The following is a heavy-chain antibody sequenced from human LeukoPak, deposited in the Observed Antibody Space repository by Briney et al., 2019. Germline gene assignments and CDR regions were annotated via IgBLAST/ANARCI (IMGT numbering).Heavy chain of an antibody. J-gene: IGHJ4*02. V-gene: IGHV3-30*18. CDR2: VSYDGSNE. D-gene: IGHD6-13*01. Sequence: GGSLRLSCAASGFTFSSYGMHWVRQAPVKGLEWVAVVSYDGSNEYYAGSVKGRFTISRDNSMNTLYLQMNSLRAEDTALYYCVKEAPGTFYFDSWGQGNLVTVSS. CDR1: GFTFSSYG. CDR3: VKEAPGTFYFDS.